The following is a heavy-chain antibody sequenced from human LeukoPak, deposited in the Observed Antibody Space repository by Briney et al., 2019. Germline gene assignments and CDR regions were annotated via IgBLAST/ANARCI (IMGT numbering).Heavy chain of an antibody. CDR3: ARDLESDEGDYGDVLPGY. J-gene: IGHJ4*02. Sequence: ASVKVSCKASGYTFTSYGISWVRQAPGQGLEWMGWISAYNGNTNYAQKFQGRVTMTTDTSTSTAYMELRSLRSDDTAVYYCARDLESDEGDYGDVLPGYWGQGTLVTVS. V-gene: IGHV1-18*01. D-gene: IGHD4-17*01. CDR1: GYTFTSYG. CDR2: ISAYNGNT.